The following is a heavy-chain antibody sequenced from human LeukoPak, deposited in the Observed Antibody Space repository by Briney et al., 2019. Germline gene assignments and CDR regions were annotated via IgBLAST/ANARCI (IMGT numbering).Heavy chain of an antibody. Sequence: GGSLRLSCAASGFTLRDHSMDWDRQAPGKGLEWVGRARSQASGYSTEYAASVKGRFTILRDDSETSVYLQMNSLKTDDTAIYFCARDARYLTGTSSYYYYMDVWGKGTTVTVPS. CDR1: GFTLRDHS. J-gene: IGHJ6*03. CDR3: ARDARYLTGTSSYYYYMDV. CDR2: ARSQASGYST. D-gene: IGHD1-14*01. V-gene: IGHV3-72*01.